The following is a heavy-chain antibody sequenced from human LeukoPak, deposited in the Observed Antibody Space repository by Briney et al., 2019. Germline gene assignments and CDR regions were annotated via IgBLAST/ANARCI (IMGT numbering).Heavy chain of an antibody. CDR1: GFTFSSSW. Sequence: PGGSLRLSCAASGFTFSSSWLHWVRQAPGKGLVWVSRINERGSSTSYADSVKGRFIISRDNAKNTLYLQMNSLRADDTAVYYCAGGRLVAASKAVAIDYWGQGTLVTGSS. CDR2: INERGSST. D-gene: IGHD5-12*01. J-gene: IGHJ4*02. V-gene: IGHV3-74*01. CDR3: AGGRLVAASKAVAIDY.